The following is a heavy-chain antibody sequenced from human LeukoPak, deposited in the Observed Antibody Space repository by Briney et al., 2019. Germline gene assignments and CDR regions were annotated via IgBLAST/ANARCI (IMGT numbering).Heavy chain of an antibody. D-gene: IGHD3-22*01. J-gene: IGHJ4*02. CDR1: GFTFSDYY. Sequence: PGGSLRLSCAASGFTFSDYYMSWIRQAPGKGLEWVSYISSSGSTIYYADSVKGRFTISRDNAKNSLYLQMNSLRAEDTAVYYCARADLSYYDSSDYFDYWGQGTLVTVSS. V-gene: IGHV3-11*01. CDR3: ARADLSYYDSSDYFDY. CDR2: ISSSGSTI.